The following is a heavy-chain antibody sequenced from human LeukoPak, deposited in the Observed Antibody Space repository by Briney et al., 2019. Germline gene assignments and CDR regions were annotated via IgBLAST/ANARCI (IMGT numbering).Heavy chain of an antibody. D-gene: IGHD4-23*01. J-gene: IGHJ4*02. CDR3: ARDRGKDYFDS. CDR2: VRNDASDT. Sequence: GTSLRLSCTTSGLTFTSHGFHWLRQVVGKSLEWVAFVRNDASDTYHANSVKGRFSVSRDDSKNTLYLQMNSLRPEDTAIYYCARDRGKDYFDSWGQGTQVTVSS. V-gene: IGHV3-33*01. CDR1: GLTFTSHG.